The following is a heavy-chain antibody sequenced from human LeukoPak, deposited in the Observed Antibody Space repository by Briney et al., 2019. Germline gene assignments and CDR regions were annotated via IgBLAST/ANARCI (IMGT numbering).Heavy chain of an antibody. CDR3: AILGGRAVAGIIGY. V-gene: IGHV1-46*01. J-gene: IGHJ4*02. D-gene: IGHD6-19*01. Sequence: ASVKVSCKASGYTFTSYYMHWVRQAPGQGLEWMGIINPSGGSTSYAQKLQGRVTMTTDTSTSTAYMELRSLRSDDAAVYYCAILGGRAVAGIIGYWGQGTLVTVSS. CDR2: INPSGGST. CDR1: GYTFTSYY.